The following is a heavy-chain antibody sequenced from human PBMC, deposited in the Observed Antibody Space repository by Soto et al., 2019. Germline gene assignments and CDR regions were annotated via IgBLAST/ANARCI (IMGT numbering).Heavy chain of an antibody. Sequence: GGSLRLSCAASGFTFSSYAMHWVRQAPGKGLEWVAVISYDGSNKYYADSVKGRFTISRDNSKNTLYLQMNSLRAEDTAVYYCARSQAYSSSWWYYFDYWGQGTLVTVSS. V-gene: IGHV3-30-3*01. CDR1: GFTFSSYA. CDR3: ARSQAYSSSWWYYFDY. J-gene: IGHJ4*02. CDR2: ISYDGSNK. D-gene: IGHD6-13*01.